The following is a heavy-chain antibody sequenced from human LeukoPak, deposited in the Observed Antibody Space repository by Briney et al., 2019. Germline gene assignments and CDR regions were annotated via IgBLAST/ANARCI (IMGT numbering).Heavy chain of an antibody. D-gene: IGHD2-2*01. V-gene: IGHV3-21*01. CDR3: ARGIGNCSSTSCYAGGAFDI. CDR1: GFTFSSYS. J-gene: IGHJ3*02. CDR2: ISSSSSYI. Sequence: GGSLRLSCAASGFTFSSYSMNWVRQAPGKGLEWVSSISSSSSYIYYADSVKGRFTISRDNAKNSLYLQMNSLRAEDTAVYYCARGIGNCSSTSCYAGGAFDIWGQGTMVTVSS.